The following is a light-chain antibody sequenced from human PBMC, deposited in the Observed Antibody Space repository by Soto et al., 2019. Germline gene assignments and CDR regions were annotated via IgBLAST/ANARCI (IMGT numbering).Light chain of an antibody. Sequence: EIVLTQSPGILSLSPGERATLSCRASQTVSSIYLAWYQQKPGQAPRLLIYGISTRATGIPDRFSGSGSGTDFTLTISRLEPEDFAVYYCEQYGSSPRTFGQGTEVDIK. CDR1: QTVSSIY. J-gene: IGKJ1*01. CDR3: EQYGSSPRT. CDR2: GIS. V-gene: IGKV3-20*01.